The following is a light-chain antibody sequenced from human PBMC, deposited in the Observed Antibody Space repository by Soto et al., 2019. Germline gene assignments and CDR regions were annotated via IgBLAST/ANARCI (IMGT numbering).Light chain of an antibody. CDR2: EVS. CDR1: SSDVGGYNY. J-gene: IGLJ1*01. CDR3: SSYTSSSTRV. Sequence: QSALTQPASVSGSPGQSITISCTGTSSDVGGYNYVSWYQQHPGKAPKLMIYEVSNRPSGVSNRFSGSKSGNTASLTISGLQAEDEADYYCSSYTSSSTRVFGTATKLTVL. V-gene: IGLV2-14*01.